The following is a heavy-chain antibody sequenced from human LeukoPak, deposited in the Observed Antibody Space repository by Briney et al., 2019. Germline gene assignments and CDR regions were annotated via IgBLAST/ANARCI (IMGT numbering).Heavy chain of an antibody. CDR3: AKLGSEGALAWSDN. CDR2: ISGSGGST. V-gene: IGHV3-23*01. D-gene: IGHD1-26*01. CDR1: GFTFSNYA. Sequence: GGSLRLSCAASGFTFSNYAMSWVRQASGKGLEWISVISGSGGSTYHADSVKGRFTISRDNSKNTVFLQMNSLRAEDTAVYYCAKLGSEGALAWSDNWGQGTLVTVSS. J-gene: IGHJ4*02.